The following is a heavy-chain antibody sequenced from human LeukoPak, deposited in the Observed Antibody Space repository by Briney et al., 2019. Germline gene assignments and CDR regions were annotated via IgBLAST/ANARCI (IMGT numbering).Heavy chain of an antibody. D-gene: IGHD4-17*01. V-gene: IGHV4-59*01. Sequence: SETLSLTCTVSGGSISSYYWSWIRQPPGKGLEWIGYIYYSGSTNYNPSLKSRVTMSVDTSKNQFSLKLSSVSAADTAVYFCARGSTVTPYYFDYWGQGTLVTVSS. CDR3: ARGSTVTPYYFDY. CDR2: IYYSGST. J-gene: IGHJ4*02. CDR1: GGSISSYY.